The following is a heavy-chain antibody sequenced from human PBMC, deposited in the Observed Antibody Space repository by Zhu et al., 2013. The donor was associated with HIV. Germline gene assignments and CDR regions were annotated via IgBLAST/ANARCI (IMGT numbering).Heavy chain of an antibody. V-gene: IGHV4-39*07. Sequence: QVQLQQWGAGLLKPSETLSLTCTVSGGSISSSSYYWGWIRQPPGKGLEWIGSIYYSGSTYYNPSLKSRVTISVDTSKNQFSLKLSSVTAADTAVYYCASSNGGYAPWSGYWGQGTLVTVSS. CDR1: GGSISSSSYY. CDR3: ASSNGGYAPWSGY. D-gene: IGHD5-12*01. J-gene: IGHJ4*02. CDR2: IYYSGST.